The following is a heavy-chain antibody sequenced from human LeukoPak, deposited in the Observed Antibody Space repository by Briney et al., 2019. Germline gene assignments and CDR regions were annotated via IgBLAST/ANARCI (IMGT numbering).Heavy chain of an antibody. CDR2: IVVGSGNT. J-gene: IGHJ6*03. D-gene: IGHD1-26*01. V-gene: IGHV1-58*02. Sequence: LVKVSCKASGFTFTSSAMQWVRQARGQRLEWIGWIVVGSGNTNYAQKFQERVTITRDMSTRTAYMELSSLRSEDTAVYYCAASYSHYYYYMDVWGKGTTVTVSS. CDR1: GFTFTSSA. CDR3: AASYSHYYYYMDV.